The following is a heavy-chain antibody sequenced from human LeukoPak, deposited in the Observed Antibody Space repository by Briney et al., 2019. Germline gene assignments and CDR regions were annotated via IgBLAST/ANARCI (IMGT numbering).Heavy chain of an antibody. CDR2: ISGIGGST. D-gene: IGHD6-19*01. J-gene: IGHJ4*02. CDR1: GFTFSSYA. Sequence: GGSLRLSCAASGFTFSSYAMSWVRQAPGKGLEWVSAISGIGGSTYYADSVKGRFTISRDNSKNTLDLQMNSLRAEDTAVYYCAKGVTGVAGRHYFDYWGQGTLVSVSS. CDR3: AKGVTGVAGRHYFDY. V-gene: IGHV3-23*01.